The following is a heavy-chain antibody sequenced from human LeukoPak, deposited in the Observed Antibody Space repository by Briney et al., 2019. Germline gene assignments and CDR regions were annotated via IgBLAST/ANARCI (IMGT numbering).Heavy chain of an antibody. CDR1: GGSISSGDYY. V-gene: IGHV4-30-4*08. Sequence: SETLSLTCTVSGGSISSGDYYWSWIRQPPGKGLEWIGYIYYSGSTYYNPSLKSRVTISVDTSKNQFSLKLSSVTAADTAVYYCARENRGGWYLHQYWYFDLWGRGTLVTVSS. J-gene: IGHJ2*01. CDR2: IYYSGST. CDR3: ARENRGGWYLHQYWYFDL. D-gene: IGHD6-19*01.